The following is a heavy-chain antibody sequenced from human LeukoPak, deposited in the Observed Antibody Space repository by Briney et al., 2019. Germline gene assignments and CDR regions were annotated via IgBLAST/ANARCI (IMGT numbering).Heavy chain of an antibody. V-gene: IGHV4-59*01. CDR3: ASAGQDYYDSSGSFDY. CDR2: IYYSGST. Sequence: PSETLSLTCTVSGGSISSYYWSWIRQPPGKGLEWIGYIYYSGSTNYNPSLKSRVTISVDTSKNQFSLKLSSVTAADTAVYYCASAGQDYYDSSGSFDYWGQGTLVTVSS. CDR1: GGSISSYY. D-gene: IGHD3-22*01. J-gene: IGHJ4*02.